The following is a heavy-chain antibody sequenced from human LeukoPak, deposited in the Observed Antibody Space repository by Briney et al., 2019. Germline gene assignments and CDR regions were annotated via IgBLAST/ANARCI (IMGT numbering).Heavy chain of an antibody. CDR2: ISDSGDST. CDR3: AKEKGFSSPYYYYYMDV. V-gene: IGHV3-23*01. D-gene: IGHD6-13*01. J-gene: IGHJ6*03. Sequence: GGSLRLSCAASGFTFSTYVMTWVRQAPGKGLEWISVISDSGDSTYYADSVKGRFTISRDNSKTTLYLQMNSLRAEDTALYYCAKEKGFSSPYYYYYMDVWGKGTTVTVSS. CDR1: GFTFSTYV.